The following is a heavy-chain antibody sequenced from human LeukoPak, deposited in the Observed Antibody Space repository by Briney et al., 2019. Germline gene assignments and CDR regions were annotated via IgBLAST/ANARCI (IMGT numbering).Heavy chain of an antibody. V-gene: IGHV3-21*01. CDR1: GFTFSSYS. CDR2: IISRSSYI. CDR3: ARVDYDSSGYYYNYYYYYMDV. J-gene: IGHJ6*03. D-gene: IGHD3-22*01. Sequence: GGSLRLSCAASGFTFSSYSMNWVRQAPGKGLEWVSSIISRSSYIYYADSVKGRFTISRDNAKNSLYLQMNSLRAEDTAVYYCARVDYDSSGYYYNYYYYYMDVWGKGTTVTVSS.